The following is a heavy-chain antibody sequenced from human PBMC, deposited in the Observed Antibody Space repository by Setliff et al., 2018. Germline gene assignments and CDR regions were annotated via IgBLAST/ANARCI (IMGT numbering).Heavy chain of an antibody. CDR3: ARGGGIVVVVAATEIDY. D-gene: IGHD2-15*01. Sequence: PGGSLRLSCAASGFTFSSYSMNWVRQAPGKGLAWVSYISSSSSTIYYADSVKGRFTISRDNAKNSLYLQMNSLRAEDTAVYYCARGGGIVVVVAATEIDYWGQGTLVTVSS. J-gene: IGHJ4*02. CDR1: GFTFSSYS. CDR2: ISSSSSTI. V-gene: IGHV3-48*04.